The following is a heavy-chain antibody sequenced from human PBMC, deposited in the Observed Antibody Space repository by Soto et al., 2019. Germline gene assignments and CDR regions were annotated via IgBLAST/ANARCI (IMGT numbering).Heavy chain of an antibody. J-gene: IGHJ5*02. CDR1: GGSITSTNY. CDR3: ARERPDGARLDP. CDR2: IYYSGST. D-gene: IGHD6-6*01. Sequence: KPSETLSLTCAVSGGSITSTNYWSWIRQPPGKGLEWIGYIYYSGSTYYNPSLKSRVTISVDTSKNQFSLKLSSVTAADTAVYYCARERPDGARLDPWGQGTLVTVSS. V-gene: IGHV4-30-4*01.